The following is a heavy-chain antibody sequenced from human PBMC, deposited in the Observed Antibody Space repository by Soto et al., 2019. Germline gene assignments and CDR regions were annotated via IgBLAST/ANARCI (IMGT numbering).Heavy chain of an antibody. D-gene: IGHD6-19*01. V-gene: IGHV4-31*03. CDR2: IYYSGSS. CDR3: ARGSSGWSSIRLDD. J-gene: IGHJ4*02. Sequence: PSETLSLTCTVSSGSITSVNSYWSWIRQFPGKGLEWIGYIYYSGSSYYNPSLKGRVTISEDTSKKQFSLKLNSVTAADTAVYYCARGSSGWSSIRLDDWGQGTLVPVSS. CDR1: SGSITSVNSY.